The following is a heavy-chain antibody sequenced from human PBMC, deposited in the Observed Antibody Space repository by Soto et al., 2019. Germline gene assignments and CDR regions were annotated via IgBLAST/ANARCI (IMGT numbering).Heavy chain of an antibody. CDR1: GFTFSDNL. CDR3: ARDIQSVGPRAKDAVDV. V-gene: IGHV1-3*01. CDR2: LNPDTGNT. J-gene: IGHJ3*01. D-gene: IGHD5-18*01. Sequence: QVQLVQSGAELKKPGASVNISCTASGFTFSDNLINWGRQVPGQGLEWMGWLNPDTGNTRYSETFQGRVTISRHPSASIAYLELSGLENEDSALYFCARDIQSVGPRAKDAVDVGGQGTMITVSS.